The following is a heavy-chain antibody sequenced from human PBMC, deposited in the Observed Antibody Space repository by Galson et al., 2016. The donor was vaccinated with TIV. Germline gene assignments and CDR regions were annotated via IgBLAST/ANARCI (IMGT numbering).Heavy chain of an antibody. CDR1: GFTFNNYG. J-gene: IGHJ5*02. D-gene: IGHD2-15*01. CDR3: ARALVHGVVGFERQGWFDP. Sequence: SVKVSCKASGFTFNNYGIAWVRQVPGQGLEWMGWISAYNGNTNYAQHFQGRVTMTTDTSTSTAYMEVRGLRSDATAFYYCARALVHGVVGFERQGWFDPWGQETLVTVSS. CDR2: ISAYNGNT. V-gene: IGHV1-18*01.